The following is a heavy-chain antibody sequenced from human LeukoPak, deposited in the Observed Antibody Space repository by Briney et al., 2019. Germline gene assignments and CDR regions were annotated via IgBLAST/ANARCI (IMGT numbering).Heavy chain of an antibody. V-gene: IGHV3-30*02. D-gene: IGHD4-23*01. CDR3: ARDGDTVLTRGHYYYMDV. Sequence: SGGSLRLSCAASGFTFSSYGMHWVRQAPGKGLEWVAFIRYDGSNKYYADSVKGRFTISRDNAKKSLSLQMNSLRAEDTAVYYCARDGDTVLTRGHYYYMDVWGKGTTLTVSS. J-gene: IGHJ6*03. CDR1: GFTFSSYG. CDR2: IRYDGSNK.